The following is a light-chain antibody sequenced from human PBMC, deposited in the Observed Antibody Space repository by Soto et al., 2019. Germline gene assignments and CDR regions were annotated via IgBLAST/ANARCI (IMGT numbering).Light chain of an antibody. CDR2: AAS. Sequence: DIQMTQSPSSVSASVGDRVTITCRASQGISSWLACYQQKPGTAPNLLISAASSLQSGVPSRFSGSGSRTDFTLIISNLQPEDFATYYCQQAHSFPLTFGGGTKVEI. CDR3: QQAHSFPLT. J-gene: IGKJ4*01. CDR1: QGISSW. V-gene: IGKV1-12*01.